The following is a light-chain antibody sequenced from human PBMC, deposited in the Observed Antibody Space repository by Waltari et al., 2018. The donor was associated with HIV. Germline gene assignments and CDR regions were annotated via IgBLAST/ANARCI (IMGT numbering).Light chain of an antibody. Sequence: QSVLTQPPSVSGTPGQRVTLPCSGSSSNVGRTSVYWYQQLPGTAPKPLIYRDNQRPSGVPDRFSGSKSCTSASLAISGLRSEDEADYHCAAWDDSLSALVFGGGTKLAVL. V-gene: IGLV1-47*01. CDR3: AAWDDSLSALV. J-gene: IGLJ2*01. CDR1: SSNVGRTS. CDR2: RDN.